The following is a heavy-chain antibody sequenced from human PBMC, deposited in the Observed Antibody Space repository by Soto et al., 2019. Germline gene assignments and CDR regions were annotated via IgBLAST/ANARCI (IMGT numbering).Heavy chain of an antibody. CDR1: GFTFSSYA. CDR3: AKVSYYYDSSGWDPMYYFDY. Sequence: GGSLRLSCAASGFTFSSYAMSWVRQAPGEGLEWVSAISGSGGSTYYADSVKGRFTISRDNSKNTLYLQMNSLRAEDTAVYYCAKVSYYYDSSGWDPMYYFDYWGQGTLVTVSS. J-gene: IGHJ4*02. CDR2: ISGSGGST. V-gene: IGHV3-23*01. D-gene: IGHD3-22*01.